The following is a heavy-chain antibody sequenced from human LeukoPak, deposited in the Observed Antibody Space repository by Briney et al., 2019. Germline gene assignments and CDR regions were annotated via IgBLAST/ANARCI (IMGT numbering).Heavy chain of an antibody. CDR1: GFTFSSYA. CDR2: ISGSGGST. V-gene: IGHV3-23*01. J-gene: IGHJ4*02. Sequence: GGSLRLSCAASGFTFSSYAMSWVRQAPGKGLEWVSAISGSGGSTYYADSVKGRFTISRDNSKNTLYLQMNSLRAEDTAVYYCAKDLGYSYAPYYFDYWGQGTLVTVSS. CDR3: AKDLGYSYAPYYFDY. D-gene: IGHD5-18*01.